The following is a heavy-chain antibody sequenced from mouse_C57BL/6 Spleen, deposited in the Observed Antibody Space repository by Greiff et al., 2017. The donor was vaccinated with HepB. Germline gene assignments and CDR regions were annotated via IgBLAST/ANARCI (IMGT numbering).Heavy chain of an antibody. V-gene: IGHV1-26*01. CDR1: GYTFTDYY. Sequence: VQLQQSGPELVKPGASVKISCKASGYTFTDYYMNWVKQSHGKSLEWIGDINPNNGGTSYNQKFKGKATLTVDKSSSTAYMALRSLTSEDSAVYYCAREGLGLRRVFAYWGQGTLVTVSA. CDR2: INPNNGGT. CDR3: AREGLGLRRVFAY. J-gene: IGHJ3*01. D-gene: IGHD2-2*01.